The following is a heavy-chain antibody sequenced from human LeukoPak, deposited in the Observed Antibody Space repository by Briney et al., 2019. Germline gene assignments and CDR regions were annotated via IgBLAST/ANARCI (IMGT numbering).Heavy chain of an antibody. Sequence: GGSLRLSCAASGFTFSSYWMHWVRQAPGKGLVWVSRINSDGSSTSYADSVKGRFTISRDNAKNTLYLQMNSLRAEDTAVYYCARVVAAAAKDYWGQGTLVTVSS. CDR2: INSDGSST. J-gene: IGHJ4*02. D-gene: IGHD6-25*01. V-gene: IGHV3-74*01. CDR3: ARVVAAAAKDY. CDR1: GFTFSSYW.